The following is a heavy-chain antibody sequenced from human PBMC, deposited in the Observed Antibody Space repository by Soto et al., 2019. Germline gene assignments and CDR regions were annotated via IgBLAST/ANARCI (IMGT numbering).Heavy chain of an antibody. D-gene: IGHD2-8*01. J-gene: IGHJ6*03. CDR3: AKQLYATPYYYYYMDV. Sequence: GGSLRLSCAASGFTFSSYGMHWVRQAPGKGLEWVAVISYDGSNKYYADSVKGRFTISRDNSKNTLYLQMNSLRAEDTAVYYCAKQLYATPYYYYYMDVWGKGTTVTVSS. CDR1: GFTFSSYG. V-gene: IGHV3-30*18. CDR2: ISYDGSNK.